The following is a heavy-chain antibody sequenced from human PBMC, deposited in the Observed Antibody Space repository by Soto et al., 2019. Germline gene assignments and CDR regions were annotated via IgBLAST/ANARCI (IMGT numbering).Heavy chain of an antibody. CDR3: ARLTADSWDSSGYPWPHDAFDI. J-gene: IGHJ3*02. CDR1: GGSISSYY. Sequence: PSETLSLTCTVSGGSISSYYWSWIRQPPGKGLEWIGYIYYSGSTNYNPSLKSRVTISVDTSKNQFSLKLSSVTAADTAVYYCARLTADSWDSSGYPWPHDAFDIWGQGTMVTVSS. D-gene: IGHD3-22*01. CDR2: IYYSGST. V-gene: IGHV4-59*01.